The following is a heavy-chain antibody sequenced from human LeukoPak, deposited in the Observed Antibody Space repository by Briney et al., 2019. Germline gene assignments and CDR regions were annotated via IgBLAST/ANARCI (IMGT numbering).Heavy chain of an antibody. Sequence: GGSLRLSCAASGFTFSTYDMLWVPQATGKGREWVSAIGTAGDTYYPGSVKGRFTISRENAKNSLYLQMNSLRAGDTAVYYCARYCSSTSCYTGGLDVWGQGTTVTVSS. CDR3: ARYCSSTSCYTGGLDV. J-gene: IGHJ6*02. D-gene: IGHD2-2*02. CDR1: GFTFSTYD. V-gene: IGHV3-13*01. CDR2: IGTAGDT.